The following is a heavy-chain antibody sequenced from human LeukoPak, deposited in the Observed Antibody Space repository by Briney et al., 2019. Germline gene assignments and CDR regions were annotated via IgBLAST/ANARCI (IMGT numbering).Heavy chain of an antibody. CDR2: IYPGDSDT. Sequence: GESVKISCKGSGYNFTTYWIGWVRQMPGKGLEWMGIIYPGDSDTRYSPSFQGQVTISADKSISTASLQWSSLKASDTAIYYCARGYCSGGTCHDRWFDPWGQGTLVTVSS. V-gene: IGHV5-51*01. CDR3: ARGYCSGGTCHDRWFDP. J-gene: IGHJ5*02. D-gene: IGHD2-15*01. CDR1: GYNFTTYW.